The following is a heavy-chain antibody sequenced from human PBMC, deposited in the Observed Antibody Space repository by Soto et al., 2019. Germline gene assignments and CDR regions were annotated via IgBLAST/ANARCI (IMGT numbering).Heavy chain of an antibody. CDR1: GFLFSDYS. CDR3: ARVYYESRGPTKYRAFDF. D-gene: IGHD3-22*01. J-gene: IGHJ3*01. Sequence: PGWSLRLSCAASGFLFSDYSMSWVRQSPGKGLEGVANIKQDGGEEDYVDSVKGRLTISRDNAKNSLYLQMNSLRAEDTAVYYCARVYYESRGPTKYRAFDFGGQGTMVTVSS. CDR2: IKQDGGEE. V-gene: IGHV3-7*01.